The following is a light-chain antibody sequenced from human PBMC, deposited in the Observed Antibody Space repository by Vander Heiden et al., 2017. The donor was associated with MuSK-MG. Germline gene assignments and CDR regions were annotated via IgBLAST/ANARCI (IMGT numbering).Light chain of an antibody. CDR1: KIGSKS. CDR3: QVWDRSSDHVV. CDR2: YDS. V-gene: IGLV3-21*04. Sequence: SYVLTPPPSVSVTPGKTARITFGGTKIGSKSVHWYQHKPGQAPVLVIYYDSDRPSGIPERFSGSNSGNTATLTISRVEAGDEADYYCQVWDRSSDHVVFGGGTKLTVL. J-gene: IGLJ2*01.